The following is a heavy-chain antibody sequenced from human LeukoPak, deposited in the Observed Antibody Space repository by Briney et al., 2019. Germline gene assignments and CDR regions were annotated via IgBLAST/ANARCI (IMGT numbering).Heavy chain of an antibody. Sequence: PGGSLRLSCVASGITFRSYAMNWVRQAPGKGLEWVSAISPSGGSTYSADSVKGRFTISRDTSKNTLYLQMNSLRAEDTAVYYCAAAYFGVNQYYYGMDVWGQGTTVTVSS. CDR1: GITFRSYA. CDR2: ISPSGGST. CDR3: AAAYFGVNQYYYGMDV. J-gene: IGHJ6*02. V-gene: IGHV3-23*01. D-gene: IGHD3-3*01.